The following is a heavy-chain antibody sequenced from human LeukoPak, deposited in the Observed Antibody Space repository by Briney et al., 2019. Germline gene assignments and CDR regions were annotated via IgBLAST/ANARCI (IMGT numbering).Heavy chain of an antibody. D-gene: IGHD6-13*01. CDR1: GFTFYDYA. CDR2: ISGDGGST. V-gene: IGHV3-43*02. J-gene: IGHJ4*02. CDR3: AKDQSSLPDY. Sequence: GGSLRLSCAASGFTFYDYAMHWVRQAPGKGLEWVSLISGDGGSTYYADSVRGRFTISRDNSKSSLYLQMNSLRTEDTALYYCAKDQSSLPDYWGQGTLVTVSS.